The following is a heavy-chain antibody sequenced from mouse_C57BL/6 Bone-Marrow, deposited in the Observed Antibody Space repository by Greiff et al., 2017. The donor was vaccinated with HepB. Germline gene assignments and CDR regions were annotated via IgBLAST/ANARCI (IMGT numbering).Heavy chain of an antibody. J-gene: IGHJ4*01. Sequence: QVQLQQPGAELVKPRASVKLSCKASGYTFTSYWMHWVKQRPGQGLEWIGMIHPNSGSTNYNEKFKSKATLTVDKSSSTAYMQLSSLTSEDSAVYYCARVLAYAMDYWGQGTSVTVSS. V-gene: IGHV1-64*01. CDR3: ARVLAYAMDY. CDR2: IHPNSGST. CDR1: GYTFTSYW. D-gene: IGHD1-1*01.